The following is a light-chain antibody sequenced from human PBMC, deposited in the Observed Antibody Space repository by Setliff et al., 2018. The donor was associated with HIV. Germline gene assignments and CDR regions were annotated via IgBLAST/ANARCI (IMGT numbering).Light chain of an antibody. J-gene: IGLJ3*02. V-gene: IGLV7-46*01. CDR1: TGAVTSGHY. CDR2: DTT. Sequence: VVSQEPSLTVSPGGTVTLTCGSSTGAVTSGHYPHWFQQKPGQAPRTLIYDTTNKHSWTPARFSGSLLGGKTALTLSGAQPDNEADYYWLFSYRGARVFGGGTKVTVL. CDR3: LFSYRGARV.